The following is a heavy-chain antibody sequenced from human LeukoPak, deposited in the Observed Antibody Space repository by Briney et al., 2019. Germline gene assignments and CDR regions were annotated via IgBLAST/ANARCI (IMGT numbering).Heavy chain of an antibody. V-gene: IGHV4-61*10. J-gene: IGHJ5*02. CDR1: GGSISSGGYY. Sequence: SETLSLTCTVSGGSISSGGYYWSWIRQPAGKGLEWIGRIYYSGSTNYNPSLKSRVTISVDTSKNQFSLKLSSVTAADTAVYYCARDCRYYGSGSYNGKAPGPFNWFDPWGQGTLVTVSS. CDR2: IYYSGST. D-gene: IGHD3-10*01. CDR3: ARDCRYYGSGSYNGKAPGPFNWFDP.